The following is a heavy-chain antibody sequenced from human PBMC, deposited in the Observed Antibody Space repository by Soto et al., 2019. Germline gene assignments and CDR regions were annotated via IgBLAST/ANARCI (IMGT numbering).Heavy chain of an antibody. CDR1: GYSFTNYC. V-gene: IGHV1-46*01. D-gene: IGHD2-15*01. CDR2: INPRTGST. J-gene: IGHJ2*01. CDR3: ARDGGLLTASWHYDL. Sequence: QVQLVQSGADVKKPGTSVKVSCKAAGYSFTNYCMYWVRQAPGQGLEWMGMINPRTGSTRYAQKFQDRVTLIRDTSTTTVYMELSTLISDDTAVYYCARDGGLLTASWHYDLWGPGTLVTVSS.